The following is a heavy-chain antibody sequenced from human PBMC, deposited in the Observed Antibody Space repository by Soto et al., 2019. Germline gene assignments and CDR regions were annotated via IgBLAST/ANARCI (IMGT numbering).Heavy chain of an antibody. D-gene: IGHD5-18*01. CDR2: IIPIFGTA. Sequence: QVQLVQSGAEVKKPGSSVKVSCKASGGTFSSYAISWVRQAPGQGLDWMGGIIPIFGTANYAQKFQGRVTITADESTSTAYMELSSLRSEDTAVYYCARDGWGYSYCYGDWFDPWCQGTLVTVSS. CDR1: GGTFSSYA. V-gene: IGHV1-69*12. J-gene: IGHJ5*02. CDR3: ARDGWGYSYCYGDWFDP.